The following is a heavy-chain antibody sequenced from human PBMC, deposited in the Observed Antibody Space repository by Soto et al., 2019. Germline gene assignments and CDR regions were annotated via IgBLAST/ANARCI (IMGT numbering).Heavy chain of an antibody. V-gene: IGHV4-59*08. CDR1: GGSISSYY. CDR3: ASPYGYAFDI. Sequence: SETLSLTCTVSGGSISSYYWSWIRQPPGKGLEWIGYIYYSGSTNYNPSLKSRVTISVDTSKNQFSLKLSSVTAADTAIYYCASPYGYAFDIWGQGTMVTVSS. CDR2: IYYSGST. D-gene: IGHD5-18*01. J-gene: IGHJ3*02.